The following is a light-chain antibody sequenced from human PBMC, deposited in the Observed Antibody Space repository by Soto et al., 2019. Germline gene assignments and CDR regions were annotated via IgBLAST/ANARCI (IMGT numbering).Light chain of an antibody. J-gene: IGKJ1*01. Sequence: EIVLTQSPGTLSLSPGERATLSCRASHSVLNRYLAWYQQKPVQSPRLLLYGTSNRATGTPGRFSGSGSGTDFTRTISRLDPEDYAVYYCHQCGSPTCTFCQGTKVDSK. CDR2: GTS. CDR3: HQCGSPTCT. CDR1: HSVLNRY. V-gene: IGKV3-20*01.